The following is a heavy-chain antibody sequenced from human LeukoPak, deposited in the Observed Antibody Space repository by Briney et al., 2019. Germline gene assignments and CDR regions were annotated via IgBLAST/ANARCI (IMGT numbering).Heavy chain of an antibody. D-gene: IGHD1-26*01. J-gene: IGHJ4*02. CDR3: AIDGSGTYSFYY. Sequence: ASVKVSCNASGYTFTSYGISWVRQAPGQGLEWMGWISAYSGDTNSAQNLQGRVTMTTDTSTSTAYMELRSLRSDDTAVYYCAIDGSGTYSFYYWGQGTLVTVSS. CDR2: ISAYSGDT. V-gene: IGHV1-18*01. CDR1: GYTFTSYG.